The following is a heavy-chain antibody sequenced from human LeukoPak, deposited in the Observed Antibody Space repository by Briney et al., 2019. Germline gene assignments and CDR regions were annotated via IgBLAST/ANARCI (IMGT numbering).Heavy chain of an antibody. CDR1: GYTFTSYG. D-gene: IGHD3-9*01. CDR2: ISAYNGNT. Sequence: ASVKVSCKASGYTFTSYGINWVRQAPGQGLEWMGWISAYNGNTNYAQKLQGRDTMTTDTSTSTAYMELRSLRSDDTAVYYCARDRSYDILTGYPDNDAFDIWGQGTMVTVSS. CDR3: ARDRSYDILTGYPDNDAFDI. V-gene: IGHV1-18*01. J-gene: IGHJ3*02.